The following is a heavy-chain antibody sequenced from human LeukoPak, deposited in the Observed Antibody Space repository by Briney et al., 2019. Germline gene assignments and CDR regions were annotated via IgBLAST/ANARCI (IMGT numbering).Heavy chain of an antibody. CDR3: ARDYDSSGYRIFDP. CDR1: GYTFTGYY. J-gene: IGHJ5*02. Sequence: ASVKVSCKASGYTFTGYYMHWVRQAPGQGLEWMGWINPNSGGTNYAQKFQGRVTMTRDTSISTAYMELRSLRSDDTAVYYCARDYDSSGYRIFDPWGQGTLVTVSS. D-gene: IGHD3-22*01. V-gene: IGHV1-2*02. CDR2: INPNSGGT.